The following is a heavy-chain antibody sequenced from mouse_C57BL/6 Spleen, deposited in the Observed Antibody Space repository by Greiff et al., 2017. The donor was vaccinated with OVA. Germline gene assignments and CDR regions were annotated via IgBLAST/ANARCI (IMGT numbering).Heavy chain of an antibody. CDR3: ARSGGYDGGFDY. CDR1: GYTFTDYY. V-gene: IGHV1-75*01. Sequence: VQLQESGPELVKPGASVKISCKASGYTFTDYYINWVKQRPGQGLEWIGWIFLGSGSTYYNEKFKGKATLTVDKSSSTAYMLLSSLTSEDSAVYFCARSGGYDGGFDYWGQGTTLTVSS. CDR2: IFLGSGST. D-gene: IGHD2-2*01. J-gene: IGHJ2*01.